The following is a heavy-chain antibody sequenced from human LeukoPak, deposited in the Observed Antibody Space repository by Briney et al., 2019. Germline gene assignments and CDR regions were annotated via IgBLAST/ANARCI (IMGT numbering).Heavy chain of an antibody. CDR2: ISDDGSNY. V-gene: IGHV3-30-3*01. J-gene: IGHJ4*02. D-gene: IGHD3-10*01. CDR1: GFTFSSYA. CDR3: ARGYASESYYNGPGH. Sequence: GGSLRLSCAASGFTFSSYAMHWIRQAPGKGLEWVAVISDDGSNYSYADSVKGRFTISRDNSKNTVYLQMNSLRAEDTGVYYCARGYASESYYNGPGHWGQGTLVTVSS.